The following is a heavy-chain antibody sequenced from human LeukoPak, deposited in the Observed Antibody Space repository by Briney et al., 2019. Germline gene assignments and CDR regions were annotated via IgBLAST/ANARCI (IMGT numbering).Heavy chain of an antibody. CDR3: ARATRQWLDDFDY. Sequence: GGSLRLSCAASGFTFSSYGMSWVRQAPGKGLEWVSAISGSGGSTYYADSVKSRFTISRDNSKNTLYLQMNSLRAEDTAVYYCARATRQWLDDFDYWGQGTLVTVSS. CDR1: GFTFSSYG. D-gene: IGHD6-19*01. CDR2: ISGSGGST. V-gene: IGHV3-23*01. J-gene: IGHJ4*02.